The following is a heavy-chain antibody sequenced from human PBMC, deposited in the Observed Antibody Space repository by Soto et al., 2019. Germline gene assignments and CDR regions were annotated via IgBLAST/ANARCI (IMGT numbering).Heavy chain of an antibody. V-gene: IGHV2-5*02. J-gene: IGHJ4*02. D-gene: IGHD6-6*01. Sequence: QITLKESGPTLVKPTQTLTLTCTFSGFSLSTSGVGVGWIRQPPGKALEWLALIYWDDDKRYSSSLNSTLTITKDTSKNQVVLTITNMDPVDTATYYCAHSRRPRLLDYWGQGTLVTVSS. CDR3: AHSRRPRLLDY. CDR2: IYWDDDK. CDR1: GFSLSTSGVG.